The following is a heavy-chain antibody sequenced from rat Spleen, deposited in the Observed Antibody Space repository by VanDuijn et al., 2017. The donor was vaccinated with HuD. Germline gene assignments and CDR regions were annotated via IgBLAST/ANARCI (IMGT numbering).Heavy chain of an antibody. J-gene: IGHJ2*01. CDR3: TVNWEDFDY. CDR1: GFTFSNAA. Sequence: VQLVESGGGLMQPGRSMKLSCAASGFTFSNAAMYWVRQAPGKGLEWVARIRTKPNNYATYYADSVKGRFTISRDDSKSMVYLQMDNLKTEDTAMYYCTVNWEDFDYWGQGVMVTVSS. V-gene: IGHV10-5*01. D-gene: IGHD5-1*01. CDR2: IRTKPNNYAT.